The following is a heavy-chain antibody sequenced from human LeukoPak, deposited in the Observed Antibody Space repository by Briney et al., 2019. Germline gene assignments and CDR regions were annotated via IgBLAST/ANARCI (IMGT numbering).Heavy chain of an antibody. CDR3: ARSGYYGSGSYSDY. D-gene: IGHD3-10*01. Sequence: GGSLRLSCAASGFTFSDYYMSWIRQAPGKGLEWVSYISSTSSYTNYADSVKGRFTISRDNAKNSLYLLMNSLRAEDTALYYCARSGYYGSGSYSDYWGQGTLVTVSS. CDR2: ISSTSSYT. J-gene: IGHJ4*02. V-gene: IGHV3-11*03. CDR1: GFTFSDYY.